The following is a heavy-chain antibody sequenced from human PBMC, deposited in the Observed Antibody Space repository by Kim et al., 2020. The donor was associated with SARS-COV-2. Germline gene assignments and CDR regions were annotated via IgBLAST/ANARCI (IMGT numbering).Heavy chain of an antibody. CDR3: ASNDYGGNSIYY. D-gene: IGHD4-17*01. J-gene: IGHJ4*02. V-gene: IGHV3-21*01. CDR1: GFLFSTYS. CDR2: ISSSSSYI. Sequence: GGSLRLSCAASGFLFSTYSMNWVRQAPGKGLEWVSSISSSSSYIYYADSVKGRFTISRVNAKNSLYLQMNSLRAEDTAVYYCASNDYGGNSIYYWGQGTLVTVSS.